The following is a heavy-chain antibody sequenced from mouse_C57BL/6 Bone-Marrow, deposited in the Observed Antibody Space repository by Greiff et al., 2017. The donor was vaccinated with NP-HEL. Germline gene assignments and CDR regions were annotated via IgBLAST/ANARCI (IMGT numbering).Heavy chain of an antibody. CDR3: ARREYYYAMDY. CDR2: INPYNGGT. J-gene: IGHJ4*01. V-gene: IGHV1-19*01. CDR1: GYTFTDYY. Sequence: EVQLKESGPVLVKPGASVKMSCKASGYTFTDYYMNWVKQSHGKSLEWIGVINPYNGGTSYNQKFKGKATLTVDKSSRTAYMELNSLTSENSAVYYCARREYYYAMDYWGQGTSVTVSS.